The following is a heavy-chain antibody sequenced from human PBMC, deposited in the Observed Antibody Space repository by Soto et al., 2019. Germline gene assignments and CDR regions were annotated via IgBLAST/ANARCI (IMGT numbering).Heavy chain of an antibody. J-gene: IGHJ4*02. D-gene: IGHD6-13*01. CDR3: AHRPGAAKAAGQYYFDY. CDR2: IYWDDDK. CDR1: GFSLSTSGVG. V-gene: IGHV2-5*02. Sequence: QITLKESGPTLVKPTQTLTLTCTFSGFSLSTSGVGVGWIRQPPGKALEWLALIYWDDDKRYSPSLKSRLTITKHTSKNQVVLTMTNMDPVDTATYYCAHRPGAAKAAGQYYFDYWGQGTLVTVSS.